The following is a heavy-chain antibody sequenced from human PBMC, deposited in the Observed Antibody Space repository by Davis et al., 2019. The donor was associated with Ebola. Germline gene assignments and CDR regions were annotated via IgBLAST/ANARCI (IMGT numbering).Heavy chain of an antibody. CDR1: GASISNTDDYF. CDR2: IFYSGST. V-gene: IGHV4-39*07. Sequence: SETLSLTCTVSGASISNTDDYFWAWLRQPPGKGLEWIGSIFYSGSTYYNPSLKSRVTISVDTSKNQFSLKLSSVTAADTAVYYCARDAFPGDYIRWFDSWGQGTQVTVSS. CDR3: ARDAFPGDYIRWFDS. D-gene: IGHD4-17*01. J-gene: IGHJ5*01.